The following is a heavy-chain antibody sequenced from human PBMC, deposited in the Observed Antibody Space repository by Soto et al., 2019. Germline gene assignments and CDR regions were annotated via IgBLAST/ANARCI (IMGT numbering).Heavy chain of an antibody. CDR1: GGTFSSYS. J-gene: IGHJ4*02. CDR3: ARDGGRHSGGIDY. Sequence: QVHLVQSGAEVKKPGSSVKVSCKASGGTFSSYSINWVRQAPGQGLEWMGEIIPIFGTANYAQKFQDRVTITADESTSTAYMELSSLRSEDTAVYYCARDGGRHSGGIDYWGQGTLVTVSS. D-gene: IGHD1-26*01. V-gene: IGHV1-69*01. CDR2: IIPIFGTA.